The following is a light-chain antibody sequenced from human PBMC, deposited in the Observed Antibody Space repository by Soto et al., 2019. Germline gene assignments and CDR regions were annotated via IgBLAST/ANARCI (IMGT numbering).Light chain of an antibody. CDR1: QSVSSNY. CDR3: QQYGSSIKT. Sequence: EIVLTQFPGTLSLSPGERATLSCRASQSVSSNYLAWYQQRPGQPPNLLIFGASNRAPGIPDRFSGSGSGTDFTLNISRLEPEDVAVYYCQQYGSSIKTYGQGTKVESK. V-gene: IGKV3-20*01. J-gene: IGKJ1*01. CDR2: GAS.